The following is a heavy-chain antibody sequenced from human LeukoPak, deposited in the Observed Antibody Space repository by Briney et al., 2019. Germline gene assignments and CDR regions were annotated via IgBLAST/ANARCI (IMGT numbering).Heavy chain of an antibody. CDR2: ISSSGTI. Sequence: PGGSLRLSCAASGFTFSSFEMNWVRQAPGKGLEWVSYISSSGTIYYADSVKGRFTVSRDNAKNSLFLQMNSLRDEDTAVYYCARAEALLPYLYWGQGTLVTVSS. D-gene: IGHD2-15*01. CDR3: ARAEALLPYLY. J-gene: IGHJ4*02. CDR1: GFTFSSFE. V-gene: IGHV3-48*03.